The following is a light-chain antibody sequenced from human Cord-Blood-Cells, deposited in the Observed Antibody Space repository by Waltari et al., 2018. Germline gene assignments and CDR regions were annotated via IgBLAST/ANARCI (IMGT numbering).Light chain of an antibody. Sequence: QSALTQPASVSGSPGQSITISCPRTISHVGSSTLLSWYQQHTGKAPKLMIYEGSKRPSGVSNRFSGSKSGNTASLTISGLQAEDEADYYCCSYAGSSTWVFGGGTKLTVL. V-gene: IGLV2-23*01. J-gene: IGLJ3*02. CDR3: CSYAGSSTWV. CDR1: ISHVGSSTL. CDR2: EGS.